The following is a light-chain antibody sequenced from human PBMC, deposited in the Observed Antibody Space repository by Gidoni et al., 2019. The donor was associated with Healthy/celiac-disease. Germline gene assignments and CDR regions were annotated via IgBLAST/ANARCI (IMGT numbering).Light chain of an antibody. CDR1: SSDVGGYND. Sequence: QSALTQPASVSGSPGQSITISCTGTSSDVGGYNDVSWYQQHPGKAPKLMIYEVSKRPAGVPDRFSGSKSGNTASLTSSGLQAEDEADYYCSSYTSSSTPVFGGGTKLTVL. V-gene: IGLV2-14*01. CDR2: EVS. J-gene: IGLJ3*02. CDR3: SSYTSSSTPV.